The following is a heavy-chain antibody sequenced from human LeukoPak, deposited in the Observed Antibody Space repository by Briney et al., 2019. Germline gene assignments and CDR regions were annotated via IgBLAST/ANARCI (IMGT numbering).Heavy chain of an antibody. CDR3: AKDSYGPNN. CDR1: GFTFGDFG. J-gene: IGHJ4*02. Sequence: PGGSLRLSCAASGFTFGDFGMEWVRQAPGKGLEWVAFIQHDGSDKYYADSVKGRFTISRDNSKNTLDLQMNSLRPEDTAVYYCAKDSYGPNNWGQGTLVTVSS. D-gene: IGHD4-17*01. CDR2: IQHDGSDK. V-gene: IGHV3-30*02.